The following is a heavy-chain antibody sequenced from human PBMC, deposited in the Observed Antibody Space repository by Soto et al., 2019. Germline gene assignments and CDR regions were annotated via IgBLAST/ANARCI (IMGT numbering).Heavy chain of an antibody. CDR2: IIPIFGTA. V-gene: IGHV1-69*01. CDR3: ARGGSGDVWVNEF. CDR1: GGIFSSYA. Sequence: QEQLVQSGAEVTTPGSSVKVSCKASGGIFSSYAISWVRQAPGPGLEWMGGIIPIFGTANYAQKFQGRVTITADESTNTAYMDLSSLKSEDTAIYYCARGGSGDVWVNEFWGQGTLVTVSS. J-gene: IGHJ4*02. D-gene: IGHD2-15*01.